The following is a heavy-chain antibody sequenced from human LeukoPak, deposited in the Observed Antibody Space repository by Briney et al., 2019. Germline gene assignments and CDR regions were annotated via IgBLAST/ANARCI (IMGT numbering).Heavy chain of an antibody. V-gene: IGHV1-18*01. Sequence: ASVKVSCKASGYTFTSSSIHWVRQAPGQGLEWLGWINPYNGNTDYSQKVQGRVTMTRDTSTSTAYMELRSLRSDDTAFYYCVRDTGYGSGWYPGYYWGQGTLATVSA. D-gene: IGHD6-19*01. J-gene: IGHJ4*02. CDR2: INPYNGNT. CDR3: VRDTGYGSGWYPGYY. CDR1: GYTFTSSS.